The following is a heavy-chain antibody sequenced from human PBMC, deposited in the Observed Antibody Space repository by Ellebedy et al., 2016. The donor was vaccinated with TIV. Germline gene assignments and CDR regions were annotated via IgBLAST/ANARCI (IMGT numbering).Heavy chain of an antibody. V-gene: IGHV1-69*13. D-gene: IGHD5-24*01. J-gene: IGHJ4*02. CDR1: GGTLSGYS. CDR2: INPVSDAV. Sequence: ASVKVSCKASGGTLSGYSVSWVRQAPGQGLEWVGGINPVSDAVQYSQKLQDRVTISAAEVTSTVYMEMTSLRSEDTALYYCAREFGDGYNYHYFDHWGQGTLVTVSS. CDR3: AREFGDGYNYHYFDH.